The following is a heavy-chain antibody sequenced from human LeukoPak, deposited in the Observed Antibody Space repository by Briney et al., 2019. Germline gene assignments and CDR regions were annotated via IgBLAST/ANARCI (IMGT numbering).Heavy chain of an antibody. D-gene: IGHD3-22*01. CDR2: IYYSGST. J-gene: IGHJ4*02. Sequence: SETLSLTCTVSGGSISSYYWSWIRQPPGKGLEWIGYIYYSGSTNYNPSLKSRVTISVDTSKNQFSLKLSSVTAADTAVYYCARFPNTYDSSGRAPKYFDYWGQGTLVTVSS. V-gene: IGHV4-59*08. CDR3: ARFPNTYDSSGRAPKYFDY. CDR1: GGSISSYY.